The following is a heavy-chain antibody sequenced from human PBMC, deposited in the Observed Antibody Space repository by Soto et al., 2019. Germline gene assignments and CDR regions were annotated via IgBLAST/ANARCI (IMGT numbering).Heavy chain of an antibody. CDR3: ARALGSWGAYYFDY. CDR2: IYWDDDK. J-gene: IGHJ4*02. Sequence: GSGPTLVNPTQTLTLTCTFSGFSLNTYGVGVGWIRQPPGKALEWLALIYWDDDKRYSPSLKSRLTITKDTSKNQLVLTITNMDLVDTVTYYCARALGSWGAYYFDYWGQGTLVTVS. D-gene: IGHD3-16*01. CDR1: GFSLNTYGVG. V-gene: IGHV2-5*02.